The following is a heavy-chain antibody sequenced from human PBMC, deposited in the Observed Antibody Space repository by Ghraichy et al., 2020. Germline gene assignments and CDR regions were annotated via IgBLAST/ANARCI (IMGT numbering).Heavy chain of an antibody. CDR2: IYYSGST. J-gene: IGHJ3*02. CDR3: ARSAIVVVVAAMEEAFDI. CDR1: GGSVSSGSYY. V-gene: IGHV4-61*01. Sequence: SETLSLTCTVSGGSVSSGSYYWTWIRQPPGKGLEWIGHIYYSGSTYYNPSLRSRVTISVDTSKNQFSLKLTSLTAADTAVYYCARSAIVVVVAAMEEAFDIWGQGTMVTVSS. D-gene: IGHD2-15*01.